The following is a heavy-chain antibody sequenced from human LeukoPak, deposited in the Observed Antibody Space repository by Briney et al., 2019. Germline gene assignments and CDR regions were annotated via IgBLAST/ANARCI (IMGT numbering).Heavy chain of an antibody. J-gene: IGHJ6*04. V-gene: IGHV3-23*01. Sequence: GGSLRLSCAASGFTFSSYAMSWVRQAPGKGLEWVSAISGSGGSTYYAGSVKGRFTISRDNSKNTLYLQMNSLRAEDTAVYYCAKSLFYGPGGMDVWGKGTTVTVSS. CDR1: GFTFSSYA. CDR2: ISGSGGST. CDR3: AKSLFYGPGGMDV. D-gene: IGHD3-16*01.